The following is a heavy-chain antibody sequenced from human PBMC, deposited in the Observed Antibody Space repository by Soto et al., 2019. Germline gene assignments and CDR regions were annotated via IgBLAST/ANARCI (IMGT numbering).Heavy chain of an antibody. D-gene: IGHD3-22*01. CDR1: GFTFSSYG. V-gene: IGHV3-33*01. CDR3: ASVLYYYDSSGSGIDL. Sequence: GVLRLSCEASGFTFSSYGMHWVRQAPVKGLEWVAVIWYDGSNKYYADSVKGRFTISRDNSKNTLYLQMNSLRAEDTAVYYCASVLYYYDSSGSGIDLWGKGTLVIVSS. J-gene: IGHJ4*02. CDR2: IWYDGSNK.